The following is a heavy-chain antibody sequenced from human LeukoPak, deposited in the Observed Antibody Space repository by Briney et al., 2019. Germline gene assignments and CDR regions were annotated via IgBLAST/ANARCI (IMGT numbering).Heavy chain of an antibody. D-gene: IGHD4-17*01. CDR2: MNPKSGNT. Sequence: GASVKVSCKASGYIFTTYDINWVRQAAGQGLEWMGWMNPKSGNTGYAQNFRGRVTMTRNTSITTSYMELSSLRSEDTAVYFCARASRTYFGDYLYYFDSWGRGTQVTVSS. V-gene: IGHV1-8*01. CDR3: ARASRTYFGDYLYYFDS. J-gene: IGHJ4*02. CDR1: GYIFTTYD.